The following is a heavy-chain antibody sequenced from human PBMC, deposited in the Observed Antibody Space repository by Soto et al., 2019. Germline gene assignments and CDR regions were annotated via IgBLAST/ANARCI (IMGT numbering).Heavy chain of an antibody. CDR2: ISAYNGNK. D-gene: IGHD3-3*01. V-gene: IGHV1-18*01. Sequence: ASVKVSCRASGYTFTSYGISSVRQAPGQGLEWKGRISAYNGNKNYAQKLHGRDTMTTDTSTSTAATTLRSLRSEDQADQYCPRERLNYDFWGGLRASARNWFGPLGQGAL. J-gene: IGHJ5*02. CDR3: PRERLNYDFWGGLRASARNWFGP. CDR1: GYTFTSYG.